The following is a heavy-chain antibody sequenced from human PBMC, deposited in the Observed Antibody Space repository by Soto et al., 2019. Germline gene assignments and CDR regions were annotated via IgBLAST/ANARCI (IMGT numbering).Heavy chain of an antibody. V-gene: IGHV1-18*01. Sequence: ASVKVSCKASGYTFTSYGISWVRQAPGQGLEWMGWISAYNGNTNYAQKLQGRVTMTTDTSTSTAYMELRSLRSDDTAVYYCAREDCSGGSCYLTEYFQHWGQGTLVTVSS. CDR1: GYTFTSYG. J-gene: IGHJ1*01. D-gene: IGHD2-15*01. CDR3: AREDCSGGSCYLTEYFQH. CDR2: ISAYNGNT.